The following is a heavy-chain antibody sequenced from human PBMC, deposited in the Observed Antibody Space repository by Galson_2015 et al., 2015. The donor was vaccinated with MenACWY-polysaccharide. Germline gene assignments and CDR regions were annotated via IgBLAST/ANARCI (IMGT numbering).Heavy chain of an antibody. D-gene: IGHD3-22*01. CDR1: GFTFSGSA. J-gene: IGHJ4*02. V-gene: IGHV3-73*01. CDR3: MSHYYDSSGYAPFDY. Sequence: SLRLSCAASGFTFSGSAMHWVRQASGKGLEWVGRIRSKANSYATAYAASVKGRFTISRDDSKNTAYLQMNSLKTEDTAVYYCMSHYYDSSGYAPFDYWGQGTLVTVSS. CDR2: IRSKANSYAT.